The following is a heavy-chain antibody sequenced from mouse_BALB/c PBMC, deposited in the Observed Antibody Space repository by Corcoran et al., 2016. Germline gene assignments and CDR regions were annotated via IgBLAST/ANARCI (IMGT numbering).Heavy chain of an antibody. Sequence: EVQLQQSGAELVKPGASVKLSCTASGFNIKDTYMHWVKQRPEQGLEWIGRIDPANGNTKYGPKFQGKATITADTSSNTAYLQLSSLTSEDTAVYYYARKYGKGIYFDYWGQGTTLTVSS. D-gene: IGHD2-10*02. J-gene: IGHJ2*01. CDR1: GFNIKDTY. CDR3: ARKYGKGIYFDY. CDR2: IDPANGNT. V-gene: IGHV14-3*02.